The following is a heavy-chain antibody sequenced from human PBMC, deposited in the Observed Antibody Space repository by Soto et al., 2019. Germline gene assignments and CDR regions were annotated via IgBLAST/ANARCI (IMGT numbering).Heavy chain of an antibody. J-gene: IGHJ4*02. Sequence: SETLSLTCTVSCGSISSYYWSWIRQPPGKGLEWIGYIYYSGSTNYNPSLKSRVTISVDTSKNQFSLKLSSVTAADTAVYYCARADYDFWSGYILFDYWGQGTLVTVS. CDR2: IYYSGST. D-gene: IGHD3-3*01. CDR3: ARADYDFWSGYILFDY. CDR1: CGSISSYY. V-gene: IGHV4-59*01.